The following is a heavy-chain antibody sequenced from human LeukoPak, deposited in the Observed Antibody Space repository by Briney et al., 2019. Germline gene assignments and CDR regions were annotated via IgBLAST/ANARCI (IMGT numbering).Heavy chain of an antibody. D-gene: IGHD3-10*01. Sequence: GGSLRLSCAASGFTFSSYAMSWVRQAPGKGLEWVSVISGSGGSTYYADSVKGRFTISRDNSKNTLYLQLNSLRAEDTAVYYCARGGGYLDRNFDYWGQGTLVTGSS. CDR2: ISGSGGST. CDR3: ARGGGYLDRNFDY. CDR1: GFTFSSYA. J-gene: IGHJ4*02. V-gene: IGHV3-23*01.